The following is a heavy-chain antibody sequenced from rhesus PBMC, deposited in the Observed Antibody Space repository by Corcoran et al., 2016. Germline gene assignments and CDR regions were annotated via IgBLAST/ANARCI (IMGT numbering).Heavy chain of an antibody. Sequence: QVQLQESGPGLVKPSETLSLTCAVSGGSVSSSNWWSWIRQPPGKGLEWIGYISGSSGSTYNNPSLKSRVSISTDTSSAQFSVTLSSVAAADTAVYYCARSGYSSSIDYWGQGVLVTVSS. V-gene: IGHV4-65*01. CDR1: GGSVSSSNW. CDR2: ISGSSGST. D-gene: IGHD5-24*01. J-gene: IGHJ4*01. CDR3: ARSGYSSSIDY.